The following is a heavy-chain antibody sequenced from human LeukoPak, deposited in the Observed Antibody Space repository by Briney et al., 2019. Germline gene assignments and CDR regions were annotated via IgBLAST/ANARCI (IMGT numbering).Heavy chain of an antibody. J-gene: IGHJ5*02. CDR1: GFTLTSYD. Sequence: ASVKVSCKASGFTLTSYDINWVRQASGQGLEWMGWMNPITGNTGYAQKFQGRVAMTRDTSISTAYLELTGLRSEDTAVYYCAKHSGITIFGGGDWFDPWGQGTLVTVSS. D-gene: IGHD3-3*01. CDR2: MNPITGNT. V-gene: IGHV1-8*01. CDR3: AKHSGITIFGGGDWFDP.